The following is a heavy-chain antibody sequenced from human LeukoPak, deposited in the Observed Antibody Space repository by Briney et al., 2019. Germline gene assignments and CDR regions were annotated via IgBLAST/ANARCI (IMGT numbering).Heavy chain of an antibody. CDR1: GFTFSNAW. Sequence: GGSLRLSCAASGFTFSNAWMSWVRQAPGKGLEWVGRIKSKTDGGTTDYAAPVKGRFTISRDDSKNMLYLQMNSLKTEDTAVYYCTTEGYDFWSGYPFDYWGQGTLVTVSS. CDR2: IKSKTDGGTT. D-gene: IGHD3-3*01. J-gene: IGHJ4*02. V-gene: IGHV3-15*01. CDR3: TTEGYDFWSGYPFDY.